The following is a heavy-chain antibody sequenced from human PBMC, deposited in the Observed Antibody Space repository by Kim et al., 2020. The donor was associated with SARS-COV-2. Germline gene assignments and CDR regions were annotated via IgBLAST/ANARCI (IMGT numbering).Heavy chain of an antibody. Sequence: SETLSLTCTVSGGSISSSSYYWGWIRQPPGKGLEWIGSIYYSGSTYYNPSLKSRVTISVDTSKNQFSLKLSSVTAADTAVYYCARHLGLIAARLGSNWFDPWGQGTLVTVSS. CDR2: IYYSGST. CDR3: ARHLGLIAARLGSNWFDP. J-gene: IGHJ5*02. V-gene: IGHV4-39*01. CDR1: GGSISSSSYY. D-gene: IGHD6-6*01.